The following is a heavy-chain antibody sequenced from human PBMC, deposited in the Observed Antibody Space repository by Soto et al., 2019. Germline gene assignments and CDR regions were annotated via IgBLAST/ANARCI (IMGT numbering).Heavy chain of an antibody. CDR1: GASISSSNW. J-gene: IGHJ4*02. CDR3: ARRYGGNFDY. D-gene: IGHD3-16*01. Sequence: SETLSLTCAVSGASISSSNWWSWVRQSPGKGLEWIGEIYHGGSTNYNPSLKSRVTLSADTSKNQFSLKLSSVTAADTAVYYCARRYGGNFDYWGQGTLVTVSS. V-gene: IGHV4-4*02. CDR2: IYHGGST.